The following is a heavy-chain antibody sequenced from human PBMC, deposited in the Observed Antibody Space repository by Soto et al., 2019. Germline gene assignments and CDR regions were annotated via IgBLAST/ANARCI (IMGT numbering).Heavy chain of an antibody. J-gene: IGHJ4*02. Sequence: QVQLQESGPGLVKPSETLSLTCTVSGGSISSYYWSWIRQPPGKGVEWIGYIYYSGSTNYNPSLKSRVTISVDTSKNQFSLKLSSMTAADTAVYYCARHNYGSGSTYFDYWGQGTLVTVSS. CDR3: ARHNYGSGSTYFDY. CDR2: IYYSGST. CDR1: GGSISSYY. D-gene: IGHD3-10*01. V-gene: IGHV4-59*08.